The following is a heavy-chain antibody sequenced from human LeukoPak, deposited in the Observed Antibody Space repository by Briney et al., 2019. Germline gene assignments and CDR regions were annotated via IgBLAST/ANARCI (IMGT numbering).Heavy chain of an antibody. D-gene: IGHD6-13*01. Sequence: PGGSLRLSCSASGFAFSKYAMSWVRQVPGKGLEWVSSLIASGTTTYYADSVKGRFTISRDNSKNTLYLQMNSLRAEDTAVYYCAKTGVAAALNRAIWFDPWGQGTLVTVSS. CDR2: LIASGTTT. CDR1: GFAFSKYA. V-gene: IGHV3-23*01. J-gene: IGHJ5*02. CDR3: AKTGVAAALNRAIWFDP.